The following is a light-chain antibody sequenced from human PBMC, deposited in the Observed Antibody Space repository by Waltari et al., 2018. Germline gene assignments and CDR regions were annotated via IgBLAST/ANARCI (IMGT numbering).Light chain of an antibody. V-gene: IGKV1-39*01. J-gene: IGKJ1*01. Sequence: DIQMTQSPSPLSASVGDRVTITCRASQNISRYLNWYQQKLGKAPKVMIYAAFSLQSGVPSRFSGSGSGTDFTLTISSLQPEDFATYYCQQSYNTLRTFGQGTKVEIK. CDR2: AAF. CDR3: QQSYNTLRT. CDR1: QNISRY.